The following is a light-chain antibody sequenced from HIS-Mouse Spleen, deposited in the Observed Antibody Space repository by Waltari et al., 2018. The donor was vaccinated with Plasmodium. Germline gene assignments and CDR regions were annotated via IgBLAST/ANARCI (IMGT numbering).Light chain of an antibody. CDR3: CSYAGSSTNWV. J-gene: IGLJ3*02. CDR2: EGS. Sequence: QSALTQPASVSGSPGQSITISCTGTSSDVGSYNLVSWYQQHPGKAPKLMIYEGSKRPSGFSNRFSGSQSGNTASLTISGLQAEDEADYYCCSYAGSSTNWVFGGGTKLTVL. V-gene: IGLV2-23*01. CDR1: SSDVGSYNL.